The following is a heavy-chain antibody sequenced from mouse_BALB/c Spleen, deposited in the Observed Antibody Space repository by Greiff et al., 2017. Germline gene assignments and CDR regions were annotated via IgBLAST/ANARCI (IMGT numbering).Heavy chain of an antibody. Sequence: VQLQQSGTVLARPGASVKMSCKASGYSFTSYWMHWVKQRPGQGLEWIGAIYPGNSDTSYNQKFKGKAKLTAVTSASTAYMELSSLTNEDSAVYYCTGGVRLRGFAYWGQGTLVTVSA. V-gene: IGHV1-5*01. CDR2: IYPGNSDT. CDR3: TGGVRLRGFAY. J-gene: IGHJ3*01. D-gene: IGHD1-2*01. CDR1: GYSFTSYW.